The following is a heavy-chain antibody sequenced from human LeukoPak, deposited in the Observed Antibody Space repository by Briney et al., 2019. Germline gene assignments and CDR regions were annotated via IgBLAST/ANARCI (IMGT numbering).Heavy chain of an antibody. CDR3: ARVDSLLSSYYYDSSGYPGAFDI. Sequence: SQTLSLTCTVSGGSISSGDYYWSWIRQPPGKGLEWIGYIYYSGSTYYNPSLKSRVTISVDTSKNQFSLKLSSVTAADTAVYYCARVDSLLSSYYYDSSGYPGAFDIWGQGTMVTVSS. CDR1: GGSISSGDYY. V-gene: IGHV4-30-4*01. D-gene: IGHD3-22*01. CDR2: IYYSGST. J-gene: IGHJ3*02.